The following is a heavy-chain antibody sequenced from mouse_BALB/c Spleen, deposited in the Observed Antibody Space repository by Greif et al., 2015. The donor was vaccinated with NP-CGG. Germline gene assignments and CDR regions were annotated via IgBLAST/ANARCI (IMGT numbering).Heavy chain of an antibody. D-gene: IGHD1-2*01. CDR3: TRITTGFAY. Sequence: EVQGVESGGGLVQPGGSMKLSCVASGFTFSSYWMNWVRQSPEKGLEWVAEIRLKSNNYATHYAESVKGRFTISRDDSKSSVYLQMNNLRAEDTGIYYCTRITTGFAYWGQGTLVTVSA. J-gene: IGHJ3*01. CDR2: IRLKSNNYAT. V-gene: IGHV6-6*02. CDR1: GFTFSSYW.